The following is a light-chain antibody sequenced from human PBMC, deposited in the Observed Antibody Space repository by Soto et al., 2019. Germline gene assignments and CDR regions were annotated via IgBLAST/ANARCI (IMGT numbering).Light chain of an antibody. Sequence: DIVMTQSPDSLAVSLGERATINCKSSQSVLYSSNNLNYLAWYQQKPGQPPKLLIYWASTRESGVPDRFSGSGSGTDFTLTISSLQAEDVAVYYCQQFYNIPRTFGRGTRLEIK. CDR1: QSVLYSSNNLNY. CDR3: QQFYNIPRT. V-gene: IGKV4-1*01. J-gene: IGKJ2*01. CDR2: WAS.